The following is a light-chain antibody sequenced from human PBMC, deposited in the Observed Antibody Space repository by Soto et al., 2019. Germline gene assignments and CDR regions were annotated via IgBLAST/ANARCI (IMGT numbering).Light chain of an antibody. CDR2: AAS. V-gene: IGKV1-39*01. Sequence: DIQMTQSPSSLSASVGARVPITCRASQSIGSYFNWYQQKPGKAPKLLIYAASALESGVPSRFSGSGSGTDFTLTISSLQPGDFATYYCQQSYSTPWTFGQGTKVDIK. CDR1: QSIGSY. CDR3: QQSYSTPWT. J-gene: IGKJ1*01.